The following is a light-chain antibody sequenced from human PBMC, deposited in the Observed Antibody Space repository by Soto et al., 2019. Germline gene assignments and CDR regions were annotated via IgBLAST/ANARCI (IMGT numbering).Light chain of an antibody. J-gene: IGKJ4*01. Sequence: EIVLTQSPGTLSLSPGERVTLSCRASQRVSSTYLAWYQHRRGQAPRLLIYGASSRANGIPDRFSGSGSGTDFTLTISSLELEDFAVYYCQHYGSSPLTFGGGTKVDIK. CDR2: GAS. CDR3: QHYGSSPLT. CDR1: QRVSSTY. V-gene: IGKV3-20*01.